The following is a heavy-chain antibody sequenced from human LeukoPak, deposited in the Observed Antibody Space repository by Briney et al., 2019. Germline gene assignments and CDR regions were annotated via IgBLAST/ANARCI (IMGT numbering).Heavy chain of an antibody. D-gene: IGHD6-19*01. CDR3: ARGGNSAWYFDY. CDR2: IYHSGST. V-gene: IGHV4-30-2*01. Sequence: SETLSLTCAVSGGSISSGGYSWSWIRQPPGKGLEWIGYIYHSGSTYYNPSLKSRVTISVDRSKNQFSLKLSSVTAADTAVYYCARGGNSAWYFDYWGQGTLVTVSS. J-gene: IGHJ4*02. CDR1: GGSISSGGYS.